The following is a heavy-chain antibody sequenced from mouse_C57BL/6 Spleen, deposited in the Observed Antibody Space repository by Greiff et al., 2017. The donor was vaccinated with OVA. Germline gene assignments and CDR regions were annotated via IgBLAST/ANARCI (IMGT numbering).Heavy chain of an antibody. Sequence: EVQLVESGTVLARPGASVKMSCKTSGYTFTSYWMHWVKQRPGQGLEWIGAIYPGNSDTSYNQKFKGKAKLTAVTSASTAYMERSSLTNEDSAVYYCTRGEDDGYYFYYAMDYWGQGTSVTVSS. CDR1: GYTFTSYW. J-gene: IGHJ4*01. V-gene: IGHV1-5*01. CDR3: TRGEDDGYYFYYAMDY. D-gene: IGHD2-3*01. CDR2: IYPGNSDT.